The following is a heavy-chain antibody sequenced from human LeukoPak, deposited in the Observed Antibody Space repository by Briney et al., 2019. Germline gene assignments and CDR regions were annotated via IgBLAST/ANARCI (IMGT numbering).Heavy chain of an antibody. CDR2: IYYSGST. CDR3: ARSLDYGDSIPKNDAFDI. Sequence: PSETLSLTCTVSGGSISSYYWSWIRQPPGKGLEWIGYIYYSGSTNYNPSLKSRVTISVDTSKNQFSLKLSSVTAADTAVYYCARSLDYGDSIPKNDAFDIWGQGTMVTVSS. CDR1: GGSISSYY. D-gene: IGHD4-17*01. J-gene: IGHJ3*02. V-gene: IGHV4-59*01.